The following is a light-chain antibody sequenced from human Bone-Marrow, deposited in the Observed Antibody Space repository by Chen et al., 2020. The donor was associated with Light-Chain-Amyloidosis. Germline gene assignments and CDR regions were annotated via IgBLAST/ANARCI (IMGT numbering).Light chain of an antibody. CDR3: QSADSSGTYEVI. CDR2: SDT. J-gene: IGLJ2*01. V-gene: IGLV3-25*03. Sequence: SYELTQPPSVSVSPGQTARITCSGDDLPTKYAYWYQQKPGQAPALVIHSDTDRPSGISERFSGSSARTTATLTISGVQAEDEADYHCQSADSSGTYEVIFGGGTKLTVL. CDR1: DLPTKY.